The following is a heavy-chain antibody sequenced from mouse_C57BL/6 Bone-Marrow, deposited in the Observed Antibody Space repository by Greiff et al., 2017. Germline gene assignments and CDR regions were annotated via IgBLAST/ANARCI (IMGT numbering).Heavy chain of an antibody. V-gene: IGHV1-64*01. CDR3: ARPDGSSYYYYAMDY. CDR2: IHPNSGST. D-gene: IGHD1-1*01. J-gene: IGHJ4*01. Sequence: QVQLKQPGAELVKPGASVKLSCKASGYTFTSYWMHRVKQRPGQGLEWIGMIHPNSGSTNYNEKFKSKATLTVDKSSSTAYMQLSSLTSEDSAVYYCARPDGSSYYYYAMDYWGQGTSVTVSS. CDR1: GYTFTSYW.